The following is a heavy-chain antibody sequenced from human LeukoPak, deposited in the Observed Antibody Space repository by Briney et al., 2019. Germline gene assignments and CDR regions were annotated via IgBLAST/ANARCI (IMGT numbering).Heavy chain of an antibody. D-gene: IGHD5-18*01. V-gene: IGHV3-7*01. Sequence: PGGSLRLSCAASGFTVSSNYMGWVRQAPGKGLEWVANIKEDGSKKYYVDSVKGRFTISRDNAKNSLYLQMNSLRAEDTAVYYCARDRWGYSYGGDWGQGTLVTVSS. J-gene: IGHJ4*02. CDR2: IKEDGSKK. CDR3: ARDRWGYSYGGD. CDR1: GFTVSSNY.